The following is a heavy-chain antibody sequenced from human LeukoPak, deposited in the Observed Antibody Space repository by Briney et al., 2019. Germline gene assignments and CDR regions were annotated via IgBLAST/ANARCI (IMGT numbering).Heavy chain of an antibody. Sequence: GGSLRLSCAASGFTFSSHWMHWVRQAPGKGPVWVSRIKTDGSSTSYADSVKGRCTISRDNAKNTLYLQMNSLRAEDTAVYYCARDGETGEVNYWGQGTLVTVSS. CDR1: GFTFSSHW. J-gene: IGHJ4*02. CDR3: ARDGETGEVNY. CDR2: IKTDGSST. V-gene: IGHV3-74*01. D-gene: IGHD7-27*01.